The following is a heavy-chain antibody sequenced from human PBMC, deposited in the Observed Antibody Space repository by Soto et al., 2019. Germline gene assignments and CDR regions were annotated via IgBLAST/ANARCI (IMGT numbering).Heavy chain of an antibody. V-gene: IGHV4-59*01. Sequence: QVQLQESGPRLVKPSETLSLTCIVSGGSISNYYGSWIRQPPGKGLEWIGYIYYSGSTNYNPSLQSRVTISVDTSKNQFSLKLSSVTAADTAVYYCARAVLPATAPFDYWGQGTLVTVSS. CDR1: GGSISNYY. CDR3: ARAVLPATAPFDY. CDR2: IYYSGST. D-gene: IGHD2-2*01. J-gene: IGHJ4*02.